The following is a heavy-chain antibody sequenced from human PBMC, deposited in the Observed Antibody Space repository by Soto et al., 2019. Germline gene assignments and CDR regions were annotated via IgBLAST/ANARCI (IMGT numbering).Heavy chain of an antibody. CDR2: IRSSSSDT. CDR1: GFTFSDYG. Sequence: GGSLRLSCAASGFTFSDYGMNWVRQAPGKGLEWVSNIRSSSSDTYYADSVKGRFTIFRDNAKNSLYLQMNSLRDEDTAVYYCARDNLRTVTTIDFWGLGTLVTVSS. CDR3: ARDNLRTVTTIDF. D-gene: IGHD4-17*01. J-gene: IGHJ4*02. V-gene: IGHV3-48*02.